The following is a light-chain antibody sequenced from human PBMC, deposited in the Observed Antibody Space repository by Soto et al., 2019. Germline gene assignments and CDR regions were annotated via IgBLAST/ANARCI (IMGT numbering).Light chain of an antibody. CDR1: SSNIGAGYD. CDR2: ANV. Sequence: QPVLTQPPSLSGAPGQRVTISCTGSSSNIGAGYDVHWYQQLPGKAPRLLIFANVNRPSGIPDRFSGSKSGTSASLAITGLQAEDEADYYCQSYDSSLTGWLFGGGTKLTVL. CDR3: QSYDSSLTGWL. V-gene: IGLV1-40*01. J-gene: IGLJ3*02.